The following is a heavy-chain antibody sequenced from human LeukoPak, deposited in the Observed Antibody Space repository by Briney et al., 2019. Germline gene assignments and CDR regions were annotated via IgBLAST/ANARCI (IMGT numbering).Heavy chain of an antibody. J-gene: IGHJ4*02. CDR3: ARDSGGPFDY. CDR1: GFTFSSYS. D-gene: IGHD4-23*01. V-gene: IGHV3-48*01. Sequence: QAGGSLRLSCAASGFTFSSYSMNWVRQAPGKGLEWVSYIHSSGRTIYYADSVKGRFTISRDNSKNTLYLQMNSLRAEDTAVYYCARDSGGPFDYWGQGTLVTVSS. CDR2: IHSSGRTI.